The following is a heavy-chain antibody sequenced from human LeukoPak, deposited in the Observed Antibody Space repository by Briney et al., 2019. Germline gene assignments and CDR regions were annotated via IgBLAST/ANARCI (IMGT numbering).Heavy chain of an antibody. CDR1: GVSFRDYT. D-gene: IGHD6-13*01. CDR2: IIPISGTT. Sequence: RASVKVSCKASGVSFRDYTINWVRQAPGQGLEWMGAIIPISGTTNYAQRLQGRVTLTMDDSATTAFMEMSSLRSEDTAVYYCASRFTARQLVPADYYHMDVWGKGTTVTVSS. CDR3: ASRFTARQLVPADYYHMDV. V-gene: IGHV1-69*05. J-gene: IGHJ6*03.